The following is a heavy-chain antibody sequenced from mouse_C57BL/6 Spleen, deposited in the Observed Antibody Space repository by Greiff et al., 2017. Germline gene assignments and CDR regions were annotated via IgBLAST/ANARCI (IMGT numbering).Heavy chain of an antibody. D-gene: IGHD2-2*01. J-gene: IGHJ3*01. CDR3: ARDLTMVPFAY. CDR2: ISDGGSYT. CDR1: GFTFSSYA. V-gene: IGHV5-4*01. Sequence: EVQGVESGGGLVKPGGSLKLSCAASGFTFSSYAMSWVRQTPEKRLEWVATISDGGSYTYYPDNVKGRFTISRDNAKNNLYLQMSHLKSEDTAMYYCARDLTMVPFAYWGQGTLVTVSA.